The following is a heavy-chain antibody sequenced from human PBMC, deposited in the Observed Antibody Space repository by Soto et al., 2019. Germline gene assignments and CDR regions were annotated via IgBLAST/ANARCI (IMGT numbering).Heavy chain of an antibody. CDR2: IYHSGST. D-gene: IGHD5-12*01. V-gene: IGHV4-30-2*01. J-gene: IGHJ4*02. CDR1: GGSISSGGYS. CDR3: ARASGYENLATFDY. Sequence: SETLSLSCAVSGGSISSGGYSWSWIRQPPGKGLEWIGYIYHSGSTYYNPSLKSRVTISVDRSKNQFSLKLSSVTAADTAVYYCARASGYENLATFDYWGQRTLVTVSS.